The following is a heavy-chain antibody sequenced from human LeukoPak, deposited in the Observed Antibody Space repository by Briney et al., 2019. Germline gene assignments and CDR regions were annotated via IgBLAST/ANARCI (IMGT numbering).Heavy chain of an antibody. J-gene: IGHJ5*02. D-gene: IGHD2-15*01. Sequence: GGSLRLSCAASGFTFSSYGMHWVRQAPGKGLEWVAVIWYDGSNKYYADSVKGRFTISRDNSKNTLYLQMNSLRAEDTAVYYCARDLEQFCSGGSCYSGWFDPWGQGALVTVSS. CDR1: GFTFSSYG. CDR3: ARDLEQFCSGGSCYSGWFDP. CDR2: IWYDGSNK. V-gene: IGHV3-33*01.